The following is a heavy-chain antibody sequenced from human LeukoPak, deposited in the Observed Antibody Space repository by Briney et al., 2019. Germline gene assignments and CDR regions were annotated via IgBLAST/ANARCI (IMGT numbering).Heavy chain of an antibody. CDR1: GLTFSNNW. D-gene: IGHD2-2*01. J-gene: IGHJ4*02. CDR3: ARGGVPGAFDY. V-gene: IGHV3-74*01. Sequence: GSLRLSCAASGLTFSNNWMHWVRQAPGKGLVWVSRINSEGSTISYADSVKGRFTISRDNAKNTLYLQMNSLRAEDTAVYYCARGGVPGAFDYWGQGTLVTVS. CDR2: INSEGSTI.